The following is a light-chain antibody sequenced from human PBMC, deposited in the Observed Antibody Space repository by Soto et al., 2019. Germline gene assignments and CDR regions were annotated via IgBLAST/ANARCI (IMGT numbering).Light chain of an antibody. J-gene: IGKJ1*01. CDR3: QQYSIWRT. Sequence: EIVMTQSPATLSLSPGERATLSCRASESVSTNLAWYQQKAGQAPRLLIYGASTRATGIPARFSGSGSGTEFTLTISSLQSEDFAVDYCQQYSIWRTFGQGTKV. CDR1: ESVSTN. V-gene: IGKV3-15*01. CDR2: GAS.